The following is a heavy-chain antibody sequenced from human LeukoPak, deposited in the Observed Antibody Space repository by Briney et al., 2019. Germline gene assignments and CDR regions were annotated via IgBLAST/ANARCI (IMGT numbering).Heavy chain of an antibody. V-gene: IGHV4-30-2*01. CDR2: IYHSGST. CDR1: GGSISSGGYY. CDR3: ASLRFLEWFIAD. Sequence: SETLSLTCTVSGGSISSGGYYWSWIRQPPGKGLEWIWYIYHSGSTYYNPSLKSRVTISVDRSKNQFSLKLSSVTAADTAVYYCASLRFLEWFIADWGQGTLVTVSS. J-gene: IGHJ4*02. D-gene: IGHD3-3*01.